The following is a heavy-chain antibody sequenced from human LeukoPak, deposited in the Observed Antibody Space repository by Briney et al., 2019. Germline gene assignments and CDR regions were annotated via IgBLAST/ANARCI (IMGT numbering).Heavy chain of an antibody. CDR1: GYTFTDYY. V-gene: IGHV1-2*02. Sequence: ASVKDSCKASGYTFTDYYIHWVGQAPCQGRDWMGLLNPQSGGTNYAQKFQGSVTMTRDTYISTAYMELSSLTSDDTAVYHCARNSFGVDFQRNHWFDPWGPGTLVTVSS. J-gene: IGHJ5*02. CDR3: ARNSFGVDFQRNHWFDP. CDR2: LNPQSGGT. D-gene: IGHD3-3*01.